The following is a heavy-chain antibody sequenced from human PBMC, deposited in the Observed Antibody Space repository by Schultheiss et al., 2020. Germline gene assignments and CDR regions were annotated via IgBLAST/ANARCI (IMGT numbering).Heavy chain of an antibody. J-gene: IGHJ4*02. Sequence: GGSLRLSCKGSGYSFSSHWIGWVRQMPGKGLEWMGCIHPVDSDVRYSPSFQGRVTIAADKSTSTVYLQWSSLKASDTAMYYCARHLPGYSTGCDYWGQGTLVNV. CDR1: GYSFSSHW. CDR3: ARHLPGYSTGCDY. V-gene: IGHV5-51*01. CDR2: IHPVDSDV. D-gene: IGHD6-19*01.